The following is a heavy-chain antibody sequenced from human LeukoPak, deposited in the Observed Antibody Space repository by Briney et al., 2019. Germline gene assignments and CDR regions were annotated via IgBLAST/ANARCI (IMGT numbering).Heavy chain of an antibody. D-gene: IGHD2-8*01. Sequence: GESLKISCKTSGYSFTTYWIGWVRQMPGKGLEWMGIIYPRDSDTRYSPSFQGQVTISADKSITIAYLQWSSLQASDTAMYYCARLAVANGSDSWGQGTLVTVSS. J-gene: IGHJ4*02. CDR1: GYSFTTYW. CDR3: ARLAVANGSDS. V-gene: IGHV5-51*01. CDR2: IYPRDSDT.